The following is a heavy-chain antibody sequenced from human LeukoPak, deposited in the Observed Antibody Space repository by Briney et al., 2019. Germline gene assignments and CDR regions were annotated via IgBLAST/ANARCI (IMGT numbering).Heavy chain of an antibody. CDR3: ERYSSGWPDY. V-gene: IGHV1-18*01. CDR2: SSAYNGNT. J-gene: IGHJ4*02. CDR1: GYTFSNYG. Sequence: PGASVKVSCKTSGYTFSNYGVSWVRQAPGQGLEWMGWSSAYNGNTNYAEKLQGRVTMTTDTSTSTGYMELRSLRSDDTAVYYCERYSSGWPDYWGQGTLVTVSS. D-gene: IGHD6-19*01.